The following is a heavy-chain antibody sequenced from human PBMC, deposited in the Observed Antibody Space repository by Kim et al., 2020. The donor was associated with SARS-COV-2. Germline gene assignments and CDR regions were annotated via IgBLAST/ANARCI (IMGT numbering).Heavy chain of an antibody. D-gene: IGHD2-15*01. CDR3: TKEILPGGADS. Sequence: DSVKGRVTVSRNSAKNSLYLQMNSLRPEETALYYCTKEILPGGADSWGQGTLVSVSS. V-gene: IGHV3-9*01. J-gene: IGHJ5*01.